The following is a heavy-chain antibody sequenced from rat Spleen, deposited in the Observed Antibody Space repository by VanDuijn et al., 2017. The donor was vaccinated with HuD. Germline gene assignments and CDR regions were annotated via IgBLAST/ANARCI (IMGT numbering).Heavy chain of an antibody. CDR2: ISYDGGRT. CDR3: AREGIQWSLAF. Sequence: EVQLMESGGGLVQPGRSLKLSCAASGFTFSDYGMAWVLQAPTKGLEWVASISYDGGRTYYRDSVRGRFTIARDIAKSTLYLQMESLTFDDAAIYYCAREGIQWSLAFWGQGVKVSVSS. V-gene: IGHV5-20*01. J-gene: IGHJ2*01. D-gene: IGHD1-1*01. CDR1: GFTFSDYG.